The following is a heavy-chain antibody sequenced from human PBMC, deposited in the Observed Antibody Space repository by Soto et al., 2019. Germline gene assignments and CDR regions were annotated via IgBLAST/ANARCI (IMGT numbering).Heavy chain of an antibody. CDR1: GFTFSNYA. Sequence: GGSLRLSCSPSGFTFSNYAMHWVRQAPGKGLEYVSAISSNGFSTYYADSVKGRFTISRDNSKNILYLQMSSLRAEDTAVYYCVNQYNWNYVFVYWGQGTLVTVS. V-gene: IGHV3-64D*08. CDR2: ISSNGFST. J-gene: IGHJ4*02. D-gene: IGHD1-7*01. CDR3: VNQYNWNYVFVY.